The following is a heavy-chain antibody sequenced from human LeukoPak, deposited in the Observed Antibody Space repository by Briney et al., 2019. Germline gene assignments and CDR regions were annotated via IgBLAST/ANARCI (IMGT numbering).Heavy chain of an antibody. CDR3: AKDRIPDGRYSIDF. J-gene: IGHJ4*02. D-gene: IGHD5-24*01. Sequence: GGSLRLSCAASGFTFNTYAMNWVRQAPGKGLEWVSVIIGNGGDIHYAGSVRGRFTISRDNSKNTLYLQMNSQRVEDTAVHYCAKDRIPDGRYSIDFWGPGTLVTVSS. CDR1: GFTFNTYA. CDR2: IIGNGGDI. V-gene: IGHV3-23*01.